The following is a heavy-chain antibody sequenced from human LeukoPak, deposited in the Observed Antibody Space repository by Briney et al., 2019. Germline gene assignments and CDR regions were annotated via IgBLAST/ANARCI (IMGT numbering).Heavy chain of an antibody. J-gene: IGHJ4*02. V-gene: IGHV3-21*04. Sequence: PGGSLRLSCAASGFTFSSYSMNWVRQAPGKGLEWVSSISSSSSYIYYADSVKGRFTISRDNAKNSLYLQMNSLRAEDTAVYYCARGLTAAAGIGYWGQGTLVTVSS. CDR2: ISSSSSYI. CDR3: ARGLTAAAGIGY. D-gene: IGHD6-13*01. CDR1: GFTFSSYS.